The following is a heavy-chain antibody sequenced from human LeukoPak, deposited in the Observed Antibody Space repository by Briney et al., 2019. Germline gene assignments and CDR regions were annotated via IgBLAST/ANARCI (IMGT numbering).Heavy chain of an antibody. CDR2: IKQDGSEK. V-gene: IGHV3-7*01. J-gene: IGHJ4*02. CDR1: GFTFSSYW. Sequence: GGSLRLSCAASGFTFSSYWMSWVRQAPGKGLEWVANIKQDGSEKYYVDSVKGRFTISRDNAKNSLYLQMNSLRAEDTAVYYCASSLPAAIRYYFDYWGQGTLVTVSS. D-gene: IGHD2-2*02. CDR3: ASSLPAAIRYYFDY.